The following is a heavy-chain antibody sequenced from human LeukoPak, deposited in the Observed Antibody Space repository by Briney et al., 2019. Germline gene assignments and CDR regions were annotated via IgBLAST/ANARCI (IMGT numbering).Heavy chain of an antibody. CDR2: INHSGST. D-gene: IGHD6-13*01. CDR3: ARAEVINIAVAGTVDY. J-gene: IGHJ4*02. V-gene: IGHV4-34*01. CDR1: GGSFSGYY. Sequence: SETLSLTCAVYGGSFSGYYWSWIRQPPGKGLEWIGEINHSGSTNYNPSLKSRVTISVDTSKNQFSLKLSSVTAADTAVYYCARAEVINIAVAGTVDYWGQGTLVTVSS.